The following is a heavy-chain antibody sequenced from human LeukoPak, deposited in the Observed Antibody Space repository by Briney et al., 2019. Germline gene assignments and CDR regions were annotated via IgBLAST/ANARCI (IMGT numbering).Heavy chain of an antibody. CDR1: GGSISSSNW. CDR3: AILPAGEYYYDSSGSAH. V-gene: IGHV4-4*02. D-gene: IGHD3-22*01. J-gene: IGHJ4*02. Sequence: PSETLSLTCAVSGGSISSSNWWSWVRQPPGKGREWIGEIYHSGSTNYNPSLKSRVTISVDKSKNQFSLKLSSVTAADTAVYYCAILPAGEYYYDSSGSAHWGQGTLVTVSS. CDR2: IYHSGST.